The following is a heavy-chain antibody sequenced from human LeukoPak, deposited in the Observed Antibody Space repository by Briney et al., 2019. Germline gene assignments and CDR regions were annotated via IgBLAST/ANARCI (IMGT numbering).Heavy chain of an antibody. V-gene: IGHV1-2*06. CDR3: ARDSITMVRGAQNWFDP. Sequence: GASVKVSRKASGYTFTGHYMHWVRQAPGQGLEWMGRINPNSGGTNYAQKFQGRVTMTRDTSISTAYMELSRLRSDDTAVYYCARDSITMVRGAQNWFDPWGQGTLVTVSS. D-gene: IGHD3-10*01. J-gene: IGHJ5*02. CDR1: GYTFTGHY. CDR2: INPNSGGT.